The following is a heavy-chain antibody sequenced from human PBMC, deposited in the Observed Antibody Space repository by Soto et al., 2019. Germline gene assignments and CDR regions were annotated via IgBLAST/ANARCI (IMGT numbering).Heavy chain of an antibody. D-gene: IGHD5-12*01. J-gene: IGHJ4*02. CDR2: SQTGGAT. CDR1: GFTVSRYD. CDR3: VRVRYDSGVVDF. Sequence: QLVESGGGLFQAGGSTRLSCLASGFTVSRYDMAWVRQAPGKGLEWASISQTGGATYYTDSAQGRCTISRDNSRNTVYRQMSSLRVEDTGVYSCVRVRYDSGVVDFWGQGSPITVS. V-gene: IGHV3-53*01.